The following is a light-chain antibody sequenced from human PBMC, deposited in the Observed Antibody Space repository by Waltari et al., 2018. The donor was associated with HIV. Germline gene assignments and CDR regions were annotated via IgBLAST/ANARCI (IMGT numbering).Light chain of an antibody. CDR2: EAY. CDR3: YSTDSSGRGV. J-gene: IGLJ3*02. Sequence: SYELPQPPSVSVSPGQTARITCSGVLPYKYSFWYQQKSGQAPVVVIYEAYKRPSGIPERFSGSRSGAMAILTISGAQVEGEGDYYCYSTDSSGRGVFGGGTKLTVL. CDR1: LPYKY. V-gene: IGLV3-10*01.